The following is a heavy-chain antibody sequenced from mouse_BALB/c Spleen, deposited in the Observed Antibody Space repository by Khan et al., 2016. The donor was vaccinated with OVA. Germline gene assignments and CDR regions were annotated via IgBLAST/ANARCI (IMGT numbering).Heavy chain of an antibody. CDR1: GYSITSDYA. Sequence: EVQLQGSGPGLVKPSQSLSLTCTVTGYSITSDYAWNWIRQFPGNKLEWMGYISYSGSTSYNPSLKSRISITRDTSKNQFFLQLNSVTTEDTATYYCARGRYRYPFAYWGQGTLVTVSA. J-gene: IGHJ3*01. V-gene: IGHV3-2*02. CDR3: ARGRYRYPFAY. D-gene: IGHD2-14*01. CDR2: ISYSGST.